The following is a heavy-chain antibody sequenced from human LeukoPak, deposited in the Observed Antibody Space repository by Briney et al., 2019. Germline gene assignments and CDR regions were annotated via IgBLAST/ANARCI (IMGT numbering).Heavy chain of an antibody. J-gene: IGHJ4*02. V-gene: IGHV3-11*03. CDR2: ISSSSSYT. CDR1: GFTFSDYY. Sequence: PGGSLRLPCAASGFTFSDYYMSWIRQAPGKGLEWVSYISSSSSYTNYADSVKGRFTIFRDNAKNSLYLQMNSLRAEDTAVYYCARLAAAGALPDYWGQGTLVTVSS. D-gene: IGHD6-13*01. CDR3: ARLAAAGALPDY.